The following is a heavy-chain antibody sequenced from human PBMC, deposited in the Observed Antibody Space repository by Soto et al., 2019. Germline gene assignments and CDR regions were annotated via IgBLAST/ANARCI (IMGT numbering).Heavy chain of an antibody. J-gene: IGHJ6*02. CDR2: IYYSGST. CDR1: GGSISSYY. CDR3: GRDYNWNYGADYYYGMDV. V-gene: IGHV4-59*01. D-gene: IGHD1-7*01. Sequence: PSETLSLTCTVSGGSISSYYWSWIRQPPGKGLEWIGYIYYSGSTNYNPSLKSRVTISVDTSKNQFSLKLSSVTAADTAMYYCGRDYNWNYGADYYYGMDVWGQGTTVTVSS.